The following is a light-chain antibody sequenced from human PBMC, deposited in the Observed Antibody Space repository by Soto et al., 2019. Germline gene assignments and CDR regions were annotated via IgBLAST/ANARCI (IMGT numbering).Light chain of an antibody. CDR3: QQDSDHWT. CDR1: RSIINW. V-gene: IGKV1-5*03. Sequence: DIQLTQSPSTLSASVGDRVTITCRASRSIINWLAWYQQKSGKGPKLLISKASNLQTGVPSRFSGSGYGTEFTLTISSLQPDDVATYYCQQDSDHWTFGQGTKVEIK. J-gene: IGKJ1*01. CDR2: KAS.